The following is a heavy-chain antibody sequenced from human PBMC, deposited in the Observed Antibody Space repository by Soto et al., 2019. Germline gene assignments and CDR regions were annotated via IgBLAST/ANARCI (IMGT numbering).Heavy chain of an antibody. CDR2: MNPNSGNS. Sequence: QVQLVQSGAELKEPGASVKVSCTASEYTFANHDINWVRQAPGRGLEWMGWMNPNSGNSGFAQKFQDRVTMTRDTSRDTAYMELRNLRFEDTAVYYCARGWGRWPHEKPGDYWGQGTLVTVS. V-gene: IGHV1-8*01. J-gene: IGHJ4*02. D-gene: IGHD3-16*01. CDR3: ARGWGRWPHEKPGDY. CDR1: EYTFANHD.